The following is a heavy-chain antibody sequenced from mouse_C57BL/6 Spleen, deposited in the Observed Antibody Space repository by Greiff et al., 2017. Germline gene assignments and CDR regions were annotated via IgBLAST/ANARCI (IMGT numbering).Heavy chain of an antibody. CDR3: AILTTVVAEGFAY. CDR2: IHPNSGST. D-gene: IGHD1-1*01. Sequence: QVQLLQPGAELVKPGASVKLSCKASGYTFTSYWMHWVKQRPGQGLEWIGMIHPNSGSTNYNEKFKSKATLTVDKSSSTAYMQLSSLTSEDAAVYYCAILTTVVAEGFAYWGQGTLVTVSA. J-gene: IGHJ3*01. CDR1: GYTFTSYW. V-gene: IGHV1-64*01.